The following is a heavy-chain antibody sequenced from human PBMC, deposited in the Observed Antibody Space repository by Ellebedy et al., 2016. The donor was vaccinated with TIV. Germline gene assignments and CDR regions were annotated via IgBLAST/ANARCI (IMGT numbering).Heavy chain of an antibody. J-gene: IGHJ4*02. CDR2: ISSSGNSI. V-gene: IGHV3-48*03. D-gene: IGHD3-16*01. Sequence: PGGSLRLSCTASGFIVSTNHMSWVRQAPGKGLEWVSYISSSGNSIYYADSVKGRFTISRDNAKNSLYLQMNSLRAEDTAVYYCARNWGPLWGQGTLVTVSS. CDR3: ARNWGPL. CDR1: GFIVSTNH.